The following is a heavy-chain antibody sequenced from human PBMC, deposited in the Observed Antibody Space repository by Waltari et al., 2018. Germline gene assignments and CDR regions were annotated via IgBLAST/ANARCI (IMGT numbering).Heavy chain of an antibody. J-gene: IGHJ4*02. D-gene: IGHD1-26*01. CDR1: GYTFTSYA. CDR2: INAGNGNT. Sequence: QVQLVQSGAEVKKPGASVKVSCKASGYTFTSYAMHWVRQAPGQRLEWMGWINAGNGNTKYSQKFQGRVTITRDTSASTAYMELSSLRSEDTAVYYCARDSAGELAFDYWGQGTLVTVSS. V-gene: IGHV1-3*01. CDR3: ARDSAGELAFDY.